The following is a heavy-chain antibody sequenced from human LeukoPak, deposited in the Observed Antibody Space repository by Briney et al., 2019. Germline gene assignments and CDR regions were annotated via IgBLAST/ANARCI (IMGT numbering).Heavy chain of an antibody. V-gene: IGHV3-43D*03. CDR1: GFTFDDYA. D-gene: IGHD3-22*01. J-gene: IGHJ4*02. CDR2: ISWDGGST. Sequence: GGSLRLSCAASGFTFDDYAMRWVRQAPGKGLEWVSLISWDGGSTYYADSVKGRFTISRDNSKNSLYLQMNSLRAEDTALYYCAKGYYYDGSGPLDYWGQGTLVTVST. CDR3: AKGYYYDGSGPLDY.